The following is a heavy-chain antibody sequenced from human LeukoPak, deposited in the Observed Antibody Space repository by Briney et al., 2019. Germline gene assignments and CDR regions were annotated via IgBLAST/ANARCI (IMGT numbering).Heavy chain of an antibody. D-gene: IGHD5-24*01. CDR3: ARDRGPLEMATILKTWISLTEIDAFDI. Sequence: ASVKVSCKASGYTFTSYYMHWVRQAPGQGLEWMGIINPSGGSTSYAQKFQGRVTMTRDTSTSTVYMELSSLRPEDTAVYYCARDRGPLEMATILKTWISLTEIDAFDIWGQGTMVTVSS. V-gene: IGHV1-46*01. CDR1: GYTFTSYY. CDR2: INPSGGST. J-gene: IGHJ3*02.